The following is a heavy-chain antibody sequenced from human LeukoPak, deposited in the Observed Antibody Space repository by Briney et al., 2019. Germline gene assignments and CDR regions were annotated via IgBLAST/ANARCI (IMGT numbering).Heavy chain of an antibody. J-gene: IGHJ5*02. Sequence: PSETLSLTCTVSGVSISSYYWSWIRQPAGKGLELIGRIYPSGSTNYNPSLKSRVTMSVDTSKNQFSLKLSSVTAADTAVYYCARAPTGTGGWNWFDPWAREPWSSSP. D-gene: IGHD1-1*01. V-gene: IGHV4-4*07. CDR3: ARAPTGTGGWNWFDP. CDR2: IYPSGST. CDR1: GVSISSYY.